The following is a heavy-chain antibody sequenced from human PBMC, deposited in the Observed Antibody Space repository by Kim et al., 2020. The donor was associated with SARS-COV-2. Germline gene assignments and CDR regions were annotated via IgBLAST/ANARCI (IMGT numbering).Heavy chain of an antibody. J-gene: IGHJ3*02. D-gene: IGHD4-17*01. Sequence: YRQKFQGRVHMTRDTSTSTVYMGLSSLRSEDTAVYYCARVSTVTSDAFDIWGQGTMVTVSS. V-gene: IGHV1-46*01. CDR3: ARVSTVTSDAFDI.